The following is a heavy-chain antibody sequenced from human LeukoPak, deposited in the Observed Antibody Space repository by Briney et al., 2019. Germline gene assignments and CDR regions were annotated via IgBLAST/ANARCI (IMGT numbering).Heavy chain of an antibody. CDR1: GFTLSSNY. CDR2: IYSGGST. Sequence: GGSLRLSCAASGFTLSSNYMSWVRQPPGKGLEWVSVIYSGGSTYYTDSVKGRFTISRDNSKNTLYLQMNSLRAEDTAVYYCARTDSGGGGIWFGDREPHYYYYMDVWGKGTTVTVSS. V-gene: IGHV3-53*01. J-gene: IGHJ6*03. D-gene: IGHD3-10*01. CDR3: ARTDSGGGGIWFGDREPHYYYYMDV.